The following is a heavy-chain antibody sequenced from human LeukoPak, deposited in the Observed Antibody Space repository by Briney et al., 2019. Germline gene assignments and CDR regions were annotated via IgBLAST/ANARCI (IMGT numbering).Heavy chain of an antibody. Sequence: GGSLRLSCAASGVTFSSYAMHWVRQAPGKGLEYVSGISSNGGSTYYANSVKGRFTISRDDSKNTLYLQMGSLRAEDMAVYYCASSPPTGTTWYFDLWGRGTLVTVSS. V-gene: IGHV3-64*01. CDR1: GVTFSSYA. D-gene: IGHD1-7*01. CDR2: ISSNGGST. J-gene: IGHJ2*01. CDR3: ASSPPTGTTWYFDL.